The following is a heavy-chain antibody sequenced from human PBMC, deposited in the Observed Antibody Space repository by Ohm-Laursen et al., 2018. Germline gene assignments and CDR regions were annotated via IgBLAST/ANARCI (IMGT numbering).Heavy chain of an antibody. J-gene: IGHJ4*02. D-gene: IGHD5-12*01. CDR2: ISDSGGYT. CDR1: GFTFSSYA. CDR3: AKGPGFRLRDYFDY. V-gene: IGHV3-23*01. Sequence: SLRLSCSAFGFTFSSYAMSWVRQAPGKGLEWVAAISDSGGYTYYADSVKGRFTISRDNSKNTLYLQMNSLRAEDTAVYYCAKGPGFRLRDYFDYWGQGTLVTVSS.